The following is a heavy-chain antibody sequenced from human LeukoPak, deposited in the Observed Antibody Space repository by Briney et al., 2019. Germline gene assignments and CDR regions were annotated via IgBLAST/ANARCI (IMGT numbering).Heavy chain of an antibody. CDR2: ISSSGSTI. CDR3: ARTYCSGGSCY. D-gene: IGHD2-15*01. V-gene: IGHV3-11*01. CDR1: GFTFSDYY. J-gene: IGHJ4*02. Sequence: GGSLRLSCAASGFTFSDYYMSWIRQAPGKGLEWVSYISSSGSTIYYADSVEGRFTISRDNAKNSLYLRMNSLRAEDTAVYYCARTYCSGGSCYWGQGTLVTVSS.